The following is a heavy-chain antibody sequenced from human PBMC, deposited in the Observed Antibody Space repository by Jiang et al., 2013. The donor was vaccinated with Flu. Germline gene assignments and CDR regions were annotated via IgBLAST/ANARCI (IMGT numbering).Heavy chain of an antibody. CDR2: IYTSGST. CDR3: ATFLVGRRDSGSYSKAFDI. Sequence: GPGLVKPSQTLSLTCTVSGGSISSGSYYWSWIRQPAGKGLEWIGRIYTSGSTNYNPSLKSRVTISVDTSKNQFSLKLSSVTAADTAVYYCATFLVGRRDSGSYSKAFDIWGQGTMVTVSS. V-gene: IGHV4-61*02. CDR1: GGSISSGSYY. J-gene: IGHJ3*02. D-gene: IGHD1-26*01.